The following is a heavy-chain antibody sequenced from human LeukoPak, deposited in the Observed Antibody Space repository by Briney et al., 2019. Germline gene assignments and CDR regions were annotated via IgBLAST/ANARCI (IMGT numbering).Heavy chain of an antibody. CDR2: INPSGGST. J-gene: IGHJ6*02. D-gene: IGHD5-18*01. Sequence: ASVKVSCKASGYTFTSYYMHWVRQAPGQGLEWMGIINPSGGSTSYAQKFQGRVTMTRDTSTSTVYMELSSLRSEDTAVYYCARETAMVTNYYSYYGMDVWGQGTTVTVSS. V-gene: IGHV1-46*01. CDR3: ARETAMVTNYYSYYGMDV. CDR1: GYTFTSYY.